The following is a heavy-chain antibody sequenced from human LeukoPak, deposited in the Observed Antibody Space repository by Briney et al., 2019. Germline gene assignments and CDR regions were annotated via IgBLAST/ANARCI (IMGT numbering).Heavy chain of an antibody. CDR1: GGSISGGSYY. Sequence: SQTLSLTCTVSGGSISGGSYYWSWIRQPAGKGLEWIGRIYTSGSTNYNPSLKSRVTISVDTSKNQFSLKLSSVTAADTAVYYCARDVGYCSGGSCYWGYYYYMDVWGKGTTVTVSS. D-gene: IGHD2-15*01. CDR2: IYTSGST. J-gene: IGHJ6*03. CDR3: ARDVGYCSGGSCYWGYYYYMDV. V-gene: IGHV4-61*02.